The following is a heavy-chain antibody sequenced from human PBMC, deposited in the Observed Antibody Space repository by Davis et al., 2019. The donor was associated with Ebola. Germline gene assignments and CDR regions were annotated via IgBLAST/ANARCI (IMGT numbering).Heavy chain of an antibody. V-gene: IGHV3-33*01. CDR2: IWYDGSNK. CDR3: AREAQSFDY. D-gene: IGHD4-11*01. Sequence: GESLKISCAASGFTFSSYGMHWVRQAPGKGLEWVAVIWYDGSNKYYADSVKGRFTISRDNSKNTVYLQMNSLRADDTAVYYCAREAQSFDYWGQGTLVTVSS. J-gene: IGHJ4*02. CDR1: GFTFSSYG.